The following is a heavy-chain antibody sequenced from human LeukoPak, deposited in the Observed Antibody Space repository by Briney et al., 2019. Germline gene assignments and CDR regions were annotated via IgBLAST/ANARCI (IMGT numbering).Heavy chain of an antibody. V-gene: IGHV4-59*01. CDR3: AAYSLYNGMDV. D-gene: IGHD4-11*01. CDR2: IYYTGST. CDR1: GGSISSNY. Sequence: SETLSLTCTVSGGSISSNYWSWIRQPPGKGLEWIGFIYYTGSTNHSSSLKSRVTLSIDTSKNQLSLKLSSVSAADTAVYYCAAYSLYNGMDVWGQGTTVTVS. J-gene: IGHJ6*02.